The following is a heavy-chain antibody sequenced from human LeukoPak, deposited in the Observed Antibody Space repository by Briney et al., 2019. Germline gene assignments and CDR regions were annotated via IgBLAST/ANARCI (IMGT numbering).Heavy chain of an antibody. Sequence: PSETLSLTCTVSGGSIINYYWSWIRQPAGTGLEWVGRIYVTGSTIYNPSLQSRLSMSVDTSKNQFSLRLTSVTAADTAVYYCARLKYYGSTGYSPGYYMDVWGKGITVTVSS. J-gene: IGHJ6*03. CDR2: IYVTGST. D-gene: IGHD3-22*01. CDR3: ARLKYYGSTGYSPGYYMDV. V-gene: IGHV4-4*07. CDR1: GGSIINYY.